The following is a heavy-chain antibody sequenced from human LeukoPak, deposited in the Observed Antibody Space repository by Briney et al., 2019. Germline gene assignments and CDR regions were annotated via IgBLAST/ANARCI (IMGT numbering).Heavy chain of an antibody. V-gene: IGHV1-2*02. CDR3: ARGRLDIVVVPAAIRSHYYYYMDV. D-gene: IGHD2-2*03. J-gene: IGHJ6*03. Sequence: ASVKVSCKASGYTFTGYYMHWVRQAPGQGLEWMGWINPNSGGTNYAQKFQGRVTMTRDTSISTAYMELRRLRSDDTAVCYCARGRLDIVVVPAAIRSHYYYYMDVWGKGTTVTVSS. CDR1: GYTFTGYY. CDR2: INPNSGGT.